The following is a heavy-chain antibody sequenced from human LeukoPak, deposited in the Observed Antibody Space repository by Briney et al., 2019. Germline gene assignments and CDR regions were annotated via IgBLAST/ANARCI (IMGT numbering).Heavy chain of an antibody. CDR1: GYSISSGYY. CDR3: ARARYNYGDSDY. V-gene: IGHV4-38-2*01. J-gene: IGHJ4*02. D-gene: IGHD5-18*01. Sequence: SETLSLTCAVSGYSISSGYYWGWIRQPPGKGLEWIGTIYHNGNTYYNPSLNSRATISVDTSRNQFSLELSSVTAADTAVFYCARARYNYGDSDYWVREPWSPSPQ. CDR2: IYHNGNT.